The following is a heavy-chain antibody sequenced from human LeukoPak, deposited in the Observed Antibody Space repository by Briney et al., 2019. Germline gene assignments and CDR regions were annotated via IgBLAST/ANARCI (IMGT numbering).Heavy chain of an antibody. CDR2: ISGGAGST. Sequence: GGSLRLSCAASGFTFSSYAMTWVRQAPGKGLEWVSSISGGAGSTHYADSVKGRFTFSRDNSKNTVYLQMNSLRAEDTAVYYCAKGRYYPKDFFDYWGQGTLVTVSS. D-gene: IGHD3-10*01. V-gene: IGHV3-23*01. CDR3: AKGRYYPKDFFDY. J-gene: IGHJ4*02. CDR1: GFTFSSYA.